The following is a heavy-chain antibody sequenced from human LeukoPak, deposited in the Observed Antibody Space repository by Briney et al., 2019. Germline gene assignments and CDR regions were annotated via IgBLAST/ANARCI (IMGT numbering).Heavy chain of an antibody. J-gene: IGHJ6*02. CDR2: IYYSGST. CDR1: GGSISSYY. Sequence: SETLSLTCTVSGGSISSYYWSWIRQPPGKGLEWIGYIYYSGSTNYNPSLKSRVTISVDTSKNQFSLKLSSVTAADTAVYYCARDRQPHYYYGMDVWGQGTTVTVSS. CDR3: ARDRQPHYYYGMDV. D-gene: IGHD5-18*01. V-gene: IGHV4-59*01.